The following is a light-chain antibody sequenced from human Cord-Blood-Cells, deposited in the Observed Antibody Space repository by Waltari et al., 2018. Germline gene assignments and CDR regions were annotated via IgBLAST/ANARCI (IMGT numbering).Light chain of an antibody. V-gene: IGLV2-8*01. J-gene: IGLJ2*01. CDR1: NSDVGGYNI. Sequence: QSALTQPPSASGSPGQSVTISCTGTNSDVGGYNIVPWYQQHPGKAPKLMIYEVSKRPSGVPDRFSGSKSGNTASLTVSGLQAEDEADYYCSSYAGSNNVVFGGGTKLTVL. CDR3: SSYAGSNNVV. CDR2: EVS.